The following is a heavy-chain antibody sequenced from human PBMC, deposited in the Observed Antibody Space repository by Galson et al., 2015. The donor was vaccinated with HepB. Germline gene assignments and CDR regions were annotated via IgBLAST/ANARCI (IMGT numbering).Heavy chain of an antibody. CDR1: GLSLRISGVG. CDR2: IYWNDDK. J-gene: IGHJ4*02. V-gene: IGHV2-5*01. D-gene: IGHD3-16*01. Sequence: PALMKPTQTLTLTCTFSGLSLRISGVGVGWIRQSPGKALEWLAFIYWNDDKHYSPSLKSRLTITKDTSKNQVVLRMTSMDPVDTATYYCAHGLGLVGPYFDYWGQGTLVTVSS. CDR3: AHGLGLVGPYFDY.